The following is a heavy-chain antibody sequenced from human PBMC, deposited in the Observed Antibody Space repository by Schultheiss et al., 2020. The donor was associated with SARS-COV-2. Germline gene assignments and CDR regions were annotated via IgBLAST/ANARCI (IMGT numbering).Heavy chain of an antibody. D-gene: IGHD6-13*01. Sequence: GGSLRLSCAASGFTFSSYAMSWVRQAPGKGLEWVSAISGSGGSTFYADSVKGRFIISRDDSKNTLHLQVTSLRAEDTAVYYCARGYSSSWGRKNYFDYWGQGTLVTVSS. J-gene: IGHJ4*02. CDR2: ISGSGGST. CDR3: ARGYSSSWGRKNYFDY. CDR1: GFTFSSYA. V-gene: IGHV3-23*01.